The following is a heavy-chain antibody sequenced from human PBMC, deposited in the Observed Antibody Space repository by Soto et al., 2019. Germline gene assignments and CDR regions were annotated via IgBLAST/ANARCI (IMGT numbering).Heavy chain of an antibody. Sequence: SVKVSFKASGGTFSSYAISWVRQAPGQGLEWMGGIIPIFGTANYAQKFQGRVTITADESTSTAYMELSSLRSEDTAVYYCARDRFQTMIRGYGMDVWGQGTTVTVSS. V-gene: IGHV1-69*13. CDR2: IIPIFGTA. CDR1: GGTFSSYA. J-gene: IGHJ6*02. D-gene: IGHD3-22*01. CDR3: ARDRFQTMIRGYGMDV.